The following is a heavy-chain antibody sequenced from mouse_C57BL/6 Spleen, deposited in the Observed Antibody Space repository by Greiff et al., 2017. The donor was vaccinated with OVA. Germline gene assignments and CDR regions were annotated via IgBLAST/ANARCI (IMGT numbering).Heavy chain of an antibody. V-gene: IGHV1-59*01. Sequence: VQLQQPGAELVRPGTSVKLSCKASGYTFTSYWMHWVKQRPGQGLEWIGVIDPSDSYTNYNQKFKGKATLTVDTSSSTAYMQLSSLTSEDSAVYYCARSAGLLPFFDYWGQGTTLTVSS. CDR1: GYTFTSYW. CDR2: IDPSDSYT. CDR3: ARSAGLLPFFDY. D-gene: IGHD2-3*01. J-gene: IGHJ2*01.